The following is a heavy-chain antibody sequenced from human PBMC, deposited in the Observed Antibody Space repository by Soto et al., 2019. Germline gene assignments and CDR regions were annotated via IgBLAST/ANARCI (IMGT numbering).Heavy chain of an antibody. D-gene: IGHD3-22*01. V-gene: IGHV3-30*03. CDR3: ARFYYDSSGYLPSPYYYYYGMDV. J-gene: IGHJ6*02. CDR1: GFSFSTYG. Sequence: GGSLRLSCAASGFSFSTYGMHWLRQAPGKGLEWVAFISNDGSNKYYADSVKGRFTISRDNSKNTLYLQMNSLRAEDTALYYCARFYYDSSGYLPSPYYYYYGMDVWGQGTTVTVSS. CDR2: ISNDGSNK.